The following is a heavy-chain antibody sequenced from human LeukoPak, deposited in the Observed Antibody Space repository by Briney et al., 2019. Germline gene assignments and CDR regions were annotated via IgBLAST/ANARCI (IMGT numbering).Heavy chain of an antibody. V-gene: IGHV3-23*01. CDR2: TSASGGRT. Sequence: GGSLRLSCAASGFTFDSYDMSWVRQAPGKGLEWVSGTSASGGRTYYADSVKGRFTIPRDNSKNTLYLQMNSLRAEDTAVYYCTLTLVWGRVYGMDVWGEGTTVTVSS. D-gene: IGHD3-10*01. CDR1: GFTFDSYD. CDR3: TLTLVWGRVYGMDV. J-gene: IGHJ6*04.